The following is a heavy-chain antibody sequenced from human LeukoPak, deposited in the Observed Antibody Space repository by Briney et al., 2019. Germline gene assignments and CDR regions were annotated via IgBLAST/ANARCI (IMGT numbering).Heavy chain of an antibody. Sequence: ASVTVSCTASGGTFISYAISWVRQAPGQGLEWMGIINPSGGSTSYAQKFQGRVTMTRDTSTSTVYMELSSLRSEDTAVYYCARDQLYYYDSSGYYYNWFDPWGQGTLVTVSS. V-gene: IGHV1-46*01. D-gene: IGHD3-22*01. CDR2: INPSGGST. J-gene: IGHJ5*02. CDR1: GGTFISYA. CDR3: ARDQLYYYDSSGYYYNWFDP.